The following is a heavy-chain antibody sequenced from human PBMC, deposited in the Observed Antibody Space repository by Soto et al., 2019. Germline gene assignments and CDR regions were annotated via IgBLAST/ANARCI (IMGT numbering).Heavy chain of an antibody. Sequence: ASVKVSCKASGYTFTGYYMHWVRQAPGQGLEWMGWINPNSGGTNYAQKFQGWVTMTRDTSISTAYMELSRLRSDDTAVYYCARGGGDLRGYYDSSGYFGYWGQGPLVTVSS. D-gene: IGHD3-22*01. J-gene: IGHJ4*02. CDR1: GYTFTGYY. CDR3: ARGGGDLRGYYDSSGYFGY. CDR2: INPNSGGT. V-gene: IGHV1-2*04.